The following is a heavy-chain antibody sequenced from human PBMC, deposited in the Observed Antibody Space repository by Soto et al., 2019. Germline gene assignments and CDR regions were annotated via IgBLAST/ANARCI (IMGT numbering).Heavy chain of an antibody. V-gene: IGHV1-69*13. D-gene: IGHD3-3*01. CDR3: ATDSNYDVSNSF. CDR2: ILPVSAPP. J-gene: IGHJ4*02. CDR1: GGTLNNYA. Sequence: SVKVSCKASGGTLNNYAINWVRQAPGQGLEWMGGILPVSAPPDYAQKFQGRASITADHSTSTVYMELSRLKSDDTAVYFCATDSNYDVSNSFWGQGTLVTVSS.